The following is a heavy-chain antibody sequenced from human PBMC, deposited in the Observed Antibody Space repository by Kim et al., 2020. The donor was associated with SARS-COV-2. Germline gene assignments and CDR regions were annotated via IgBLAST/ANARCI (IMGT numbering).Heavy chain of an antibody. CDR3: ASEGVTMKHYYYYGMDV. J-gene: IGHJ6*02. Sequence: PSETLSLTCTVSGGSISSSSYYWGWIRQPPGKGLEWIGSIYYSGSTYYNPSLKSRITISVDTSKNQFSLKLSSVTAADTAVYYCASEGVTMKHYYYYGMDVWGQGTTVTVSS. CDR2: IYYSGST. V-gene: IGHV4-39*01. D-gene: IGHD3-22*01. CDR1: GGSISSSSYY.